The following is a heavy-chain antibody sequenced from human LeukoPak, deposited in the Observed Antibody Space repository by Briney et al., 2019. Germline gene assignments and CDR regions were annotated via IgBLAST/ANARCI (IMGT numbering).Heavy chain of an antibody. V-gene: IGHV3-7*01. CDR1: GFTFSSYA. CDR2: IKQDGSEK. D-gene: IGHD6-13*01. Sequence: PGGSLRLSCAASGFTFSSYAMSWVRQAPGKGLEWVANIKQDGSEKYYVDSVKGRFTISRDNAKNSLYLQMDSLRAEDTAVYYCARVGYSQGYFEYWGQGTLVTVSS. J-gene: IGHJ4*02. CDR3: ARVGYSQGYFEY.